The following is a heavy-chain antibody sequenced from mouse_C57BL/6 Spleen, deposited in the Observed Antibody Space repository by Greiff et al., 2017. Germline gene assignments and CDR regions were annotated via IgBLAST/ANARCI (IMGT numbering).Heavy chain of an antibody. J-gene: IGHJ3*01. D-gene: IGHD2-4*01. CDR1: GFTFSDYC. V-gene: IGHV5-12*01. Sequence: EVKLVESGGGLVQPGGSLKLSCAASGFTFSDYCMYWVRQTPEKRLEWVAYISNGGGSTYYPDTVKGRFPITRDNAKNTLYLQMSLRKSEDEAIYYCARRGICYDNEVEGRSWLAYWGQGTLVTVSA. CDR2: ISNGGGST. CDR3: ARRGICYDNEVEGRSWLAY.